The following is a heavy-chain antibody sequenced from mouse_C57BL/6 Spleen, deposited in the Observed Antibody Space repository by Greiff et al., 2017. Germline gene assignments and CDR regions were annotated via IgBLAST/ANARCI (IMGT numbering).Heavy chain of an antibody. Sequence: VHLVESGAELVRPGTSVKVSCKASGYAFTNYLIEWVKQRPGQGLEWIGVINPGSGGTNYNEKFKGKATLTADKSSSTAYMQLSSLTSEDSAVYFCARRDGYYVDAMDYWGQGTSVTVSS. D-gene: IGHD2-3*01. V-gene: IGHV1-54*01. CDR3: ARRDGYYVDAMDY. CDR2: INPGSGGT. CDR1: GYAFTNYL. J-gene: IGHJ4*01.